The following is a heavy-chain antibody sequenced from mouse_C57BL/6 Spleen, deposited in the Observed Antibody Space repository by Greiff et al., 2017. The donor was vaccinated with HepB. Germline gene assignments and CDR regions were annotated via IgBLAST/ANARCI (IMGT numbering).Heavy chain of an antibody. Sequence: QVQLQQSGAELVRPGTSVKVSCKASGYAFTNYLIEWVKQRPGQGLEWIGVINPGSGGTNYNEKFKGKATLTAEKSSSTAYMQLSSLTSEDSAVYFCAREEFALFDYWGQGTTLTVSS. CDR2: INPGSGGT. J-gene: IGHJ2*01. CDR1: GYAFTNYL. V-gene: IGHV1-54*01. CDR3: AREEFALFDY.